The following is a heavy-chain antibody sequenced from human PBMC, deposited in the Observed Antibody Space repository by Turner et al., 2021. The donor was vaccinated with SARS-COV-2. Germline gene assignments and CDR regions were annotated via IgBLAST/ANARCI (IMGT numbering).Heavy chain of an antibody. CDR1: GTFSSYA. CDR2: IIPIFGTA. CDR3: ARCLGFDWLFPFDY. J-gene: IGHJ4*02. D-gene: IGHD3-9*01. V-gene: IGHV1-69*01. Sequence: GTFSSYAISWVRQAPGQGLEWMGGIIPIFGTANYAQKFQGRVTITADESTSTAYTELSSLRSEDTAVYYCARCLGFDWLFPFDYWGQGTLVTVSS.